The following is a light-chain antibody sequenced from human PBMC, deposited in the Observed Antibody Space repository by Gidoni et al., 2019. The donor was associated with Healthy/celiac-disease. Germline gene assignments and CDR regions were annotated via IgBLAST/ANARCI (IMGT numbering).Light chain of an antibody. J-gene: IGKJ1*01. CDR2: GAS. V-gene: IGKV3-20*01. CDR3: QQYGSSPGT. CDR1: QSVSSSY. Sequence: ESVLTQSTGTLSLSPGERATLSCRASQSVSSSYLAWYQQKPVQAPRLLIYGASSRATGIPDRFSGSGSGTDFTLTISRLEPEDFAVYYCQQYGSSPGTFGQGTKVEIK.